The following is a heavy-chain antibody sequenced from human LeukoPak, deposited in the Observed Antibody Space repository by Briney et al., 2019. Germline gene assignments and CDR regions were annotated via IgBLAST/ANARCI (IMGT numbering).Heavy chain of an antibody. J-gene: IGHJ3*02. D-gene: IGHD1-1*01. Sequence: ASVKVSCKASGYTFTGYYMHWVRQASGQGLEWMGWINPNSGGTNYAQKFQGRVTMTRDTSISTAYMELSRLRSDDTAVYYCARVGLELYDPFDIWGQGTMVTVSS. CDR1: GYTFTGYY. CDR2: INPNSGGT. CDR3: ARVGLELYDPFDI. V-gene: IGHV1-2*02.